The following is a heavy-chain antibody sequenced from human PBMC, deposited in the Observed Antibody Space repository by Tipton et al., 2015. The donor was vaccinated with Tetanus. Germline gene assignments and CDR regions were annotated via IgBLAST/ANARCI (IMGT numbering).Heavy chain of an antibody. CDR3: ARGFGAYWYYFDY. V-gene: IGHV4-4*07. D-gene: IGHD4-17*01. CDR1: ADSFTNFY. Sequence: TLSLTCTVSADSFTNFYWTWIRQPAGKGLEWIGRIDTSGITNYNPSLKSRVTMSVDTSKVQFSLKLSSVTAADTAVYYCARGFGAYWYYFDYWGQGTLVTVSS. J-gene: IGHJ4*02. CDR2: IDTSGIT.